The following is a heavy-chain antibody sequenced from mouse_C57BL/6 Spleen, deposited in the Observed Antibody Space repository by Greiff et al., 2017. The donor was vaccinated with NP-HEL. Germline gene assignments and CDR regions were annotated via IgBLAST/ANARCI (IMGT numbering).Heavy chain of an antibody. CDR1: GFTFSDYY. Sequence: EVMLVESEGGLVQPGSSMKLSCTASGFTFSDYYMAWVRQVPEKGLEWVANINYDGSSTYYLDSLKSRFIISRDNAKNILYLQMSSLKSEDTATYYCARALGPYFDVWGTGTTVTVSS. D-gene: IGHD4-1*01. CDR2: INYDGSST. CDR3: ARALGPYFDV. V-gene: IGHV5-16*01. J-gene: IGHJ1*03.